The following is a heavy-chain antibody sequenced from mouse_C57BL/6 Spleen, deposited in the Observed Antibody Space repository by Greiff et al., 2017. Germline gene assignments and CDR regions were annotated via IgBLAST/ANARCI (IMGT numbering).Heavy chain of an antibody. V-gene: IGHV2-9-1*01. CDR3: AINYYGSSYYFDY. CDR1: GFSLPSSA. D-gene: IGHD1-1*01. Sequence: VQLVESGPGLVAPSQSLSITFTVSGFSLPSSAISWVRQPPGKGLEWLGVIWTGGGTNYNSALKSRLSISKDNSKSQVFLKMNSLQTDDTARYYCAINYYGSSYYFDYWGQGTTLTVSS. J-gene: IGHJ2*01. CDR2: IWTGGGT.